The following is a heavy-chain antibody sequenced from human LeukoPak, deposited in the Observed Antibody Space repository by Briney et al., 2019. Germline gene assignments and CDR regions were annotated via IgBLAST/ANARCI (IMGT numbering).Heavy chain of an antibody. Sequence: ASVKVSCKASGGTFSSYAINWVRQAPGQGLEWMGGTIPIFGTANYAQKFQGRVTITADESTSTAYMELSSLRSEDTAVYYCARGGGSGSSLYYYFNYWGQGTLVTVSS. CDR2: TIPIFGTA. D-gene: IGHD3-10*01. CDR3: ARGGGSGSSLYYYFNY. J-gene: IGHJ4*02. CDR1: GGTFSSYA. V-gene: IGHV1-69*13.